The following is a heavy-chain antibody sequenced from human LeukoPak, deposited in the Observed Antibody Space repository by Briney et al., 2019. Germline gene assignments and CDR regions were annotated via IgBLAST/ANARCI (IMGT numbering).Heavy chain of an antibody. CDR1: GFSLSTSRVG. CDR3: ALLDYYGSGSYPPLFDY. D-gene: IGHD3-10*01. V-gene: IGHV2-5*01. Sequence: SGPTLVKPTQTLTLTCTFSGFSLSTSRVGVGWIRQPPGKALEWLALIYWNDDKRYSPSLKSRLTITKDTSKNQVVLTMTNMDPVDTATYYCALLDYYGSGSYPPLFDYWGQGTLVTVSS. CDR2: IYWNDDK. J-gene: IGHJ4*02.